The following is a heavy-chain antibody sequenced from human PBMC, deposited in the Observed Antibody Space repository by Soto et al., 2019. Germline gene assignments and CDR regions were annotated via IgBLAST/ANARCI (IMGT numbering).Heavy chain of an antibody. V-gene: IGHV4-59*01. Sequence: SETLSLTGTVSGGSIIRYYXXWIRQPPVKGLEGVWYIYYSASTNYNPSLKSRVTISGDTSKNQCSLRRSSVTAADTAVYYCATRSGMYGALVGYWGQGSLVTVS. CDR1: GGSIIRYY. D-gene: IGHD2-8*01. J-gene: IGHJ4*02. CDR2: IYYSAST. CDR3: ATRSGMYGALVGY.